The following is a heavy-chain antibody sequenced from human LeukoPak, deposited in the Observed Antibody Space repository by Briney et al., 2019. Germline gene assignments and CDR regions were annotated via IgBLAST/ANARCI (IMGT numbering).Heavy chain of an antibody. CDR1: GFTLSSYA. CDR2: ISGSGGST. J-gene: IGHJ5*02. V-gene: IGHV3-23*01. D-gene: IGHD6-13*01. CDR3: AKDLRQQLVSLGRRKNNWFDP. Sequence: GGSLRLSCAASGFTLSSYAMSWVRQAPGKGLEWVSAISGSGGSTYYADSVKGRFTISRDNSKNTLYLQMNSLRAEDTAVYYCAKDLRQQLVSLGRRKNNWFDPWGQGTLVTVSS.